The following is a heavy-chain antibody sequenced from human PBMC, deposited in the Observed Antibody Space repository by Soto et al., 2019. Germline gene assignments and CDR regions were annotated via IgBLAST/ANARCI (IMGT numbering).Heavy chain of an antibody. CDR3: ARLSGYDPAGAADK. CDR2: TYYSGGS. V-gene: IGHV4-30-4*01. CDR1: GASVSSAEHY. Sequence: QVQLQESGPGLVKASQTLSLTCTLSGASVSSAEHYWSWIRQPPGKGLEWIGYTYYSGGSYYNASLQRCVSISVDTSQNRFSLKLTSVTAADTAVYYCARLSGYDPAGAADKWGPGILVSVSS. D-gene: IGHD5-12*01. J-gene: IGHJ4*02.